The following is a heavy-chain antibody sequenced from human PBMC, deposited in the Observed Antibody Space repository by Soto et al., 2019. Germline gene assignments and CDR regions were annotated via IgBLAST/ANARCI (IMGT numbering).Heavy chain of an antibody. Sequence: ASVKVSCKASGYTFTSYGISWVRQAPGQGLEWMGWISAYNGNTNYAQKLQGRVTMTTDTSTSTAYMELRSLRSDDTAVYYCATRRAYCSGGSCYQGRYYYGMDVWGQGTTVTVSS. CDR1: GYTFTSYG. J-gene: IGHJ6*02. CDR2: ISAYNGNT. CDR3: ATRRAYCSGGSCYQGRYYYGMDV. D-gene: IGHD2-15*01. V-gene: IGHV1-18*04.